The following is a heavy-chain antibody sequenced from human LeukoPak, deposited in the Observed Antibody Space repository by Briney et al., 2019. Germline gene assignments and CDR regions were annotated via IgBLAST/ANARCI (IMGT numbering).Heavy chain of an antibody. CDR2: IYSGGDT. Sequence: GGSLRLSCAASGFTVSSNYMSWVRQAPGKGLEWVSIIYSGGDTYYSDSVKGRFTISRDNSKNTLYLQMNSPRAEDTAVYYCARDYDSSSHFGYWGQGTLVTVSS. D-gene: IGHD6-13*01. J-gene: IGHJ4*02. V-gene: IGHV3-53*01. CDR3: ARDYDSSSHFGY. CDR1: GFTVSSNY.